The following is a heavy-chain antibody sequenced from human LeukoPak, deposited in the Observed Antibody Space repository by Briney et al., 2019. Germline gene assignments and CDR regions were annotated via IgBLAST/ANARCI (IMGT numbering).Heavy chain of an antibody. Sequence: PGWALRLSCAASGFTFSRYWMIWLRQAPGKGLEWVASINQDGSEKYYVDSAKGRFTVSRDNAKKSVYVQMNRLRVEDTAIYYCARDADLGATISGAFDIWGQGRKVTVSS. CDR3: ARDADLGATISGAFDI. CDR1: GFTFSRYW. V-gene: IGHV3-7*01. J-gene: IGHJ3*02. D-gene: IGHD5-24*01. CDR2: INQDGSEK.